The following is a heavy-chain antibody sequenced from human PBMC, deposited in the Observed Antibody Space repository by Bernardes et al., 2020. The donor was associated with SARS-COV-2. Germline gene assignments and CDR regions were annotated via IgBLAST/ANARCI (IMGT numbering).Heavy chain of an antibody. D-gene: IGHD2-21*02. CDR1: GFTFSRFT. CDR2: IDRHSRVT. Sequence: GGSLRLSCAGSGFTFSRFTMHWVRQVPGKGLEWVSLIDRHSRVTQYSESVKGRFTISRDNSDSSLFLQMDSLTTEDTAFYYCAKELDCGGGHCYFFDSWGRGTPVTVSS. CDR3: AKELDCGGGHCYFFDS. J-gene: IGHJ4*02. V-gene: IGHV3-43*01.